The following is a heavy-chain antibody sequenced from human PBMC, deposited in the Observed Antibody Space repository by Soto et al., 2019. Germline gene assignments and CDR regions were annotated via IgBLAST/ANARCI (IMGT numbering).Heavy chain of an antibody. CDR3: AKDPDYDILTGYYY. Sequence: GXSRRRSGAASGFTFSSYDMSWVRQAPGKGLEWVSAISGSGGSTYYADSVKGRFTISRDNSKNTLYLQMNSLRAEDTAVYYCAKDPDYDILTGYYYWGQGTLVTVSS. V-gene: IGHV3-23*01. CDR1: GFTFSSYD. CDR2: ISGSGGST. J-gene: IGHJ4*02. D-gene: IGHD3-9*01.